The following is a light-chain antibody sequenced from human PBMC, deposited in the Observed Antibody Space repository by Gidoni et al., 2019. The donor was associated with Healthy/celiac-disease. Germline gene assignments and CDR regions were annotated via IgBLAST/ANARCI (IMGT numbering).Light chain of an antibody. Sequence: EIVLTQSPGTLSLSPGERATPSRRASQSVSSSYVAWYQQTPGQAPRLLIYGASIRATVLPDSFSCSGSGPDFTLTISRLEPEDFAVYYCQQYCSSPPWTFGQGTKVEIK. J-gene: IGKJ1*01. V-gene: IGKV3-20*01. CDR1: QSVSSSY. CDR3: QQYCSSPPWT. CDR2: GAS.